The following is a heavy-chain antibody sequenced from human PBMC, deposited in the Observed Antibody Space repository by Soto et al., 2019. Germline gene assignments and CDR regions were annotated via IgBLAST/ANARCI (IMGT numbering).Heavy chain of an antibody. CDR3: ARWVAYYYMDV. J-gene: IGHJ6*03. CDR2: IYSGGST. Sequence: EVQLVESGGGLVQPGGSLRLSCAASGFTVSSNYMSWVRQAPGKGLEWVSVIYSGGSTYYADSVKGRFTISRDNSKNTLYLQMNSLRAEDTAVYYCARWVAYYYMDVWDKGTTVTVSS. CDR1: GFTVSSNY. V-gene: IGHV3-66*01.